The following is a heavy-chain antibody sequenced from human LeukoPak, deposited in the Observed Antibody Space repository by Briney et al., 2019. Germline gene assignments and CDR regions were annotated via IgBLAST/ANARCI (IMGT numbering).Heavy chain of an antibody. CDR2: ISGGGGST. D-gene: IGHD2-2*01. J-gene: IGHJ3*02. CDR3: AKDPPSAVPDI. Sequence: GGSLRLSCAASGFTFSSNIMNWVRQAPGKGLEWVSAISGGGGSTYYADSVKGRFTISRDNSKNTLYLQMNSLRAEDTAVYYCAKDPPSAVPDIWGQGTMVTVSS. CDR1: GFTFSSNI. V-gene: IGHV3-23*01.